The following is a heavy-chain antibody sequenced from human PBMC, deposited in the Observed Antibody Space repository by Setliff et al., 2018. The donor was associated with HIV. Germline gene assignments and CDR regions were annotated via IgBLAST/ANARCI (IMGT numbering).Heavy chain of an antibody. CDR3: ARHPYSEEYYFDY. J-gene: IGHJ4*02. CDR2: IYPGDSDT. CDR1: GYSFTSYW. Sequence: PGESLKISCKGSGYSFTSYWIGWVRQMPGKGLEWMGIIYPGDSDTRYSPSFQGQVTISADKSISTVYLQWSSLKAADSAMYYCARHPYSEEYYFDYWGQGTLVTVSS. D-gene: IGHD4-4*01. V-gene: IGHV5-51*01.